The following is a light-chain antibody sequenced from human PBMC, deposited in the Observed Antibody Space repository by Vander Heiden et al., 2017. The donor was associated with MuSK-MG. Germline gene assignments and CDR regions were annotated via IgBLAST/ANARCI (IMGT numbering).Light chain of an antibody. V-gene: IGLV2-23*02. Sequence: QSALTQPASVSGSPGQSITISCTGTSSDVGSYNLVSWYTQHPGNAPILIVYEVSKRPSGVSNCFSGSKSGTTASLTISGLQAEDDADYYCCSDAGSSTFVFGTGTKVTVL. CDR2: EVS. CDR3: CSDAGSSTFV. CDR1: SSDVGSYNL. J-gene: IGLJ1*01.